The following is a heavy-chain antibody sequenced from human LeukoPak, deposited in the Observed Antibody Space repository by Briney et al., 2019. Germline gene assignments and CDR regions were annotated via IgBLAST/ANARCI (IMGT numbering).Heavy chain of an antibody. J-gene: IGHJ4*02. Sequence: SETLSLTCAVYGGSFSGYYWSWIRQPPGKGLEWIGEINHSGSTNYNPSLKSRVTISVDTSKNQFSLKLSSVTAADTAVYYCARAPNSGSHFFDYWGQGTLVTVSS. CDR3: ARAPNSGSHFFDY. CDR1: GGSFSGYY. D-gene: IGHD1-26*01. V-gene: IGHV4-34*01. CDR2: INHSGST.